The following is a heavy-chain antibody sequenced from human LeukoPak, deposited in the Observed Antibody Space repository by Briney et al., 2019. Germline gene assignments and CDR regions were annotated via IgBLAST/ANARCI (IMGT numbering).Heavy chain of an antibody. Sequence: ASVKVSCKASGYTFTGYYIHWVRQAPGQGLEWMGWINPNSGGTNYAQKLQGRVTMTTDTSTSTAYMELRSLRSDDTAVYYCAREGQVGATLYYFDYWGQGTLVTVSS. CDR1: GYTFTGYY. V-gene: IGHV1-2*02. D-gene: IGHD1-26*01. J-gene: IGHJ4*02. CDR3: AREGQVGATLYYFDY. CDR2: INPNSGGT.